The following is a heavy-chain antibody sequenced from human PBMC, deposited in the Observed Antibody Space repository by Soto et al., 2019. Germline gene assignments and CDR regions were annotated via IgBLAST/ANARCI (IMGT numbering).Heavy chain of an antibody. Sequence: PSETLSLTCTVSGGSISSGGYYWSWIRQHPGKGLERIGYIYYSGSTNYNPSLKSRVTISVDTSKNQFSLKLSSVTAADTAVYYCARDLYDTGLYQYYGTDVWGQGTTVTVSS. D-gene: IGHD2-8*01. J-gene: IGHJ6*02. CDR1: GGSISSGGYY. V-gene: IGHV4-61*08. CDR3: ARDLYDTGLYQYYGTDV. CDR2: IYYSGST.